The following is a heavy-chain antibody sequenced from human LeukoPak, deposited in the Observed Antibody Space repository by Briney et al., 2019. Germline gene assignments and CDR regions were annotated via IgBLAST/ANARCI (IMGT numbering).Heavy chain of an antibody. CDR3: ARGRRSGWFGESRAFDI. J-gene: IGHJ3*02. CDR2: IYHSGST. CDR1: GGSISSSNW. Sequence: SGTLSLTCAVSGGSISSSNWWSWVRQPPGKGLEWIGEIYHSGSTNYNPSLKSRVTISVDKSKNQFSLKLSSVTAADTAVYYCARGRRSGWFGESRAFDIWGQGTMVTVSS. V-gene: IGHV4-4*02. D-gene: IGHD3-10*01.